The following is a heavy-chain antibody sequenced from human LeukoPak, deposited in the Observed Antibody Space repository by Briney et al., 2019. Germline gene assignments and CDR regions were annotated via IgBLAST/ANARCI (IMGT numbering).Heavy chain of an antibody. J-gene: IGHJ5*02. CDR3: AKDRLRYCSGGSCSWFDP. Sequence: HPGGSLRLSCAASGFTFSSYEMNWVRQAPGKGLEWVAVISYDGSNKYYADSVKGRFTISRDNSKSTLYLQMNSLRAEDTAVYYCAKDRLRYCSGGSCSWFDPWGQGTLVTVSS. CDR2: ISYDGSNK. D-gene: IGHD2-15*01. V-gene: IGHV3-30*18. CDR1: GFTFSSYE.